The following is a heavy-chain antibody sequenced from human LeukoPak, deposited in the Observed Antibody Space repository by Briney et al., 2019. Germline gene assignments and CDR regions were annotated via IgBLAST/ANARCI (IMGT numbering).Heavy chain of an antibody. CDR2: IKTKTEGETT. J-gene: IGHJ4*02. D-gene: IGHD1-26*01. Sequence: GGSLRLSCAASGFTFANAWMSWVRQAPGKGLEWVGRIKTKTEGETTDYAAPVKDRFTISRDDSKNTLYLQMNSLGSEDTAVYYCATGRWFSYGHDFWGQGTLVTVSS. CDR1: GFTFANAW. V-gene: IGHV3-15*01. CDR3: ATGRWFSYGHDF.